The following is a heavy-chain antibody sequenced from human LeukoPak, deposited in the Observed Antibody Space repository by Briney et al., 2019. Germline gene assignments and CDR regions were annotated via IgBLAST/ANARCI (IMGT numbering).Heavy chain of an antibody. D-gene: IGHD6-13*01. CDR1: GFTFSSYA. CDR3: ARDVTAAGDY. CDR2: ISYDGSNK. V-gene: IGHV3-30*04. J-gene: IGHJ4*02. Sequence: GGSLRLSCAASGFTFSSYAMHWVRRAPGKGLEWVAVISYDGSNKYYADSVKGRFTISRDNSKNTLYLQMNSLRAEDSAVYYCARDVTAAGDYWGQGTLVTVSS.